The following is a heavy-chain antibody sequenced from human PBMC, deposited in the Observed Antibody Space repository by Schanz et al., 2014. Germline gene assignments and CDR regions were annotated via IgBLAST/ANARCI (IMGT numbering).Heavy chain of an antibody. D-gene: IGHD2-8*01. CDR1: SYSISSAYY. V-gene: IGHV4-38-2*02. CDR2: IYHSGST. J-gene: IGHJ3*02. Sequence: QVQLQESGPGLVKPSETLSLTCTVSSYSISSAYYWGWIRQPPGKGLEWIGTIYHSGSTYYNPSLKIRLTIPVDMSKNHFSLKLISVTAADTAMYYCAKTNTLLHPWAFDIWGLGTMVTVSS. CDR3: AKTNTLLHPWAFDI.